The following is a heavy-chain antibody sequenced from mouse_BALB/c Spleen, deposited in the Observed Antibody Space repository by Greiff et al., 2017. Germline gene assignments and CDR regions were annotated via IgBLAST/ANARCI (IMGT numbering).Heavy chain of an antibody. CDR2: IDPENGDT. CDR3: NGDYRYDGGPWFAY. Sequence: EVQLQQSGAELVRSGASVKLSCTASGFNIKDYYMHWVKQRPEQGLEWIGWIDPENGDTEYAPKFQGKATMTADTSSNTAYLQLSSLTSEDTAVYYCNGDYRYDGGPWFAYWGQGTLVTVSA. CDR1: GFNIKDYY. V-gene: IGHV14-4*02. J-gene: IGHJ3*01. D-gene: IGHD2-14*01.